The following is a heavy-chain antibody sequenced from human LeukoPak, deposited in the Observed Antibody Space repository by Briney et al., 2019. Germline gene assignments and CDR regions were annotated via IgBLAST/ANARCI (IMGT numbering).Heavy chain of an antibody. D-gene: IGHD2-21*02. J-gene: IGHJ4*02. V-gene: IGHV3-23*01. CDR2: ISGSGGST. Sequence: GGSLRLSCAASGFTFSSYAMSWVRQAPGKGLEGVSAISGSGGSTYYADSVKGRFTISRDNSKNTLYLQMNSLRAEDTAVYYCAIIVVVTALIDYWGQGTLVTVSS. CDR3: AIIVVVTALIDY. CDR1: GFTFSSYA.